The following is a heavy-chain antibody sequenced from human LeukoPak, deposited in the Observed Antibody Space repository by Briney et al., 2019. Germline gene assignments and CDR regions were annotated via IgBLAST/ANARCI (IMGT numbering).Heavy chain of an antibody. J-gene: IGHJ6*03. D-gene: IGHD5-24*01. CDR1: GGSISSGGTY. V-gene: IGHV4-30-2*01. CDR2: IYHSGTT. Sequence: SQTLSLTCSVSGGSISSGGTYRSWIRQPPGMGLEWIGYIYHSGTTLYNPSLKSRVTMSIDRSKKQVSLKLSSVTAADTAVYYCARTRSDGYNYFYYYYMDVWGTGTTVTVSS. CDR3: ARTRSDGYNYFYYYYMDV.